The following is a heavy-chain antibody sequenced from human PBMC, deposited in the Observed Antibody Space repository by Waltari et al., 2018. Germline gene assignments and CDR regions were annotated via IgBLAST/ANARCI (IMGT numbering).Heavy chain of an antibody. CDR2: ISYSWIT. V-gene: IGHV4-39*01. J-gene: IGHJ5*02. Sequence: QLQLQESGPGLVKPSETLSLTCTVSGGSISSSGSYWGWISQPPGKGLEWIGSISYSWITYYNTSLMSRVTISVDTSKNQFSLKLTSVIAAETAVFYCARFSKSANWIDPWGQGTLVTVSS. CDR1: GGSISSSGSY. CDR3: ARFSKSANWIDP. D-gene: IGHD3-3*02.